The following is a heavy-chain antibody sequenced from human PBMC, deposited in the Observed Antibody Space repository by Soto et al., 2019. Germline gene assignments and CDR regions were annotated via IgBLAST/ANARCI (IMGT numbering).Heavy chain of an antibody. V-gene: IGHV1-2*02. J-gene: IGHJ6*02. CDR2: INPNSGGT. CDR1: GYTFTGYY. Sequence: ASVKVSCKASGYTFTGYYMHWVRQAPGQGLEWMGWINPNSGGTNYAQKFQGRVTMTRDTSISTAYMELSRLRSDDTAVYYCARGLRFLEWLSGMDVWGQGTTVTVS. CDR3: ARGLRFLEWLSGMDV. D-gene: IGHD3-3*01.